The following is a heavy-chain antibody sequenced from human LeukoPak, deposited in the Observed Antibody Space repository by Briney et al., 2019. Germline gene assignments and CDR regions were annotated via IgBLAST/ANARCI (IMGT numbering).Heavy chain of an antibody. CDR1: GFTFSDYY. Sequence: GGSLRLSCAASGFTFSDYYMSWIRQAPGKGLEWVSYSSSSGSTIYYADSVKGRFTISRDNSKNTLYLQMNSLRAEDTAVYYCAKDPFYYDSSGYPRPFDYWGQGTLVTVSS. V-gene: IGHV3-11*01. D-gene: IGHD3-22*01. J-gene: IGHJ4*02. CDR3: AKDPFYYDSSGYPRPFDY. CDR2: SSSSGSTI.